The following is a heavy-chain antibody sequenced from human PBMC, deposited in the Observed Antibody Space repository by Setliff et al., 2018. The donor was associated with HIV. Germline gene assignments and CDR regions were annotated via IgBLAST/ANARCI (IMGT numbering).Heavy chain of an antibody. CDR2: IRYDGNNK. CDR1: GFTFSSYA. J-gene: IGHJ4*02. V-gene: IGHV3-30*02. D-gene: IGHD1-1*01. CDR3: AKSAGVFVVQILYYFDS. Sequence: GGSLRLSCAASGFTFSSYAMSWVRQAPGKGLEWVAFIRYDGNNKYYADSVMGRFTISRDNSKNTLYLQMNSLRAEDTAVYYCAKSAGVFVVQILYYFDSWGQGTLVTVSS.